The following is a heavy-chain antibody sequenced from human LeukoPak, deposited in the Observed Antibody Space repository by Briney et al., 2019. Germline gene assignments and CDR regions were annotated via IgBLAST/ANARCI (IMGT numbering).Heavy chain of an antibody. D-gene: IGHD1-14*01. V-gene: IGHV4-39*01. CDR1: GGSITSSLYH. Sequence: PSETLSLTCSVSGGSITSSLYHWGWLRQAPGKGLQWIGNVFHSGNTYYSPSLQSRVAISIDTSKNRFSLKLTSVTAADTAVYYAKPIGGHSRNYFYSYKELWGNGTSVSVSS. CDR2: VFHSGNT. J-gene: IGHJ6*03. CDR3: KPIGGHSRNYFYSYKEL.